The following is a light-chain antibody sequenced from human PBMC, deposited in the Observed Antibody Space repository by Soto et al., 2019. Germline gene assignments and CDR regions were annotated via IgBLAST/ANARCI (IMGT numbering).Light chain of an antibody. Sequence: DIQMTQSPSTLSASIGDTVTVACRASQGISNWLSWYQQKPGKAPKLLIYKASTLKSGVPSRFSGSGSGTEFTLTISSLQPDDFATYYCQHYNSYSEAFGQGTKVDI. CDR3: QHYNSYSEA. CDR2: KAS. CDR1: QGISNW. V-gene: IGKV1-5*03. J-gene: IGKJ1*01.